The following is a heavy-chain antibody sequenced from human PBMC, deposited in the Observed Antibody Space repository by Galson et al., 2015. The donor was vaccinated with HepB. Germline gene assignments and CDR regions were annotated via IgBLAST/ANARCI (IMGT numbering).Heavy chain of an antibody. D-gene: IGHD2/OR15-2a*01. V-gene: IGHV4-59*08. J-gene: IGHJ4*02. CDR1: GDSFSTSS. CDR2: LSYTGRT. CDR3: ARQSHRGAWEYFDY. Sequence: ETLSLTCPVSGDSFSTSSWSWIRQPPGRGLEWIGTLSYTGRTKYSPSLQSRVTMSADTSKNQFSLKVRSVTAADTAVFYCARQSHRGAWEYFDYWGQGTPVSVSS.